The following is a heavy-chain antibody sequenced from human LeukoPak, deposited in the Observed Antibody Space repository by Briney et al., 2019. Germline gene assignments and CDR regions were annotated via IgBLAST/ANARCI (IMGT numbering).Heavy chain of an antibody. CDR2: IRSKAYGGTT. D-gene: IGHD3-10*01. Sequence: GGSLRLSCTASGFTFGDYAMSWFRQAPGKGLEWVGFIRSKAYGGTTEYAASVKGRFTISRDDSKSIAYLQMNSLKTEDTAVYYCTTPLWFGELISSFYYYYMDVWGKGTTVTISS. CDR3: TTPLWFGELISSFYYYYMDV. J-gene: IGHJ6*03. CDR1: GFTFGDYA. V-gene: IGHV3-49*03.